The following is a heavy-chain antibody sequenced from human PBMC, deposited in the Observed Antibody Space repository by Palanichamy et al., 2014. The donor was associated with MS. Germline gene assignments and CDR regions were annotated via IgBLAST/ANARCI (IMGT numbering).Heavy chain of an antibody. D-gene: IGHD4-17*01. CDR1: KFIFSRYW. J-gene: IGHJ3*02. CDR2: IKQDGSEK. V-gene: IGHV3-7*01. CDR3: ARDYGDAWGSYDAFDI. Sequence: EVQLVESGGGLVQPGGSLRLSCAASKFIFSRYWMSWVRQAPGKGLEWVANIKQDGSEKYYVDFVKGRFTISRDNAKKSLYLQMNSLRAEDTAVYYCARDYGDAWGSYDAFDIWGQGTMVTVSS.